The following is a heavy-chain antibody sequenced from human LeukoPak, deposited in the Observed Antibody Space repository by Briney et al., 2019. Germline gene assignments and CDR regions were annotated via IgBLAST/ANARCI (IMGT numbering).Heavy chain of an antibody. J-gene: IGHJ4*02. Sequence: GASVKVSCKTSGYTFPSYTMHWLRQAPGQSPEWMGSINGDNGNTRYSEKFQDRVTFTRNTSASSAYVELSSLRFEDTAVYYCARSSSGTYHYWGQGTLVTVSS. CDR3: ARSSSGTYHY. V-gene: IGHV1-3*01. CDR1: GYTFPSYT. D-gene: IGHD3-10*01. CDR2: INGDNGNT.